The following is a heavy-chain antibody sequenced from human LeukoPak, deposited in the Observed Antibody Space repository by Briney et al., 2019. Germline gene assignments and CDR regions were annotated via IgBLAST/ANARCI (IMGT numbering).Heavy chain of an antibody. Sequence: GGSLRLSCAASGFTFSSYTMNWVRQAPGKGLEWVSSISSSSTYIHYADSVKGRFIISRDNAKNSLYLQMNSLGAEDTAVYYCARDLSGHYYHWGQGTLVTVSS. CDR3: ARDLSGHYYH. CDR1: GFTFSSYT. CDR2: ISSSSTYI. V-gene: IGHV3-21*01. J-gene: IGHJ5*02. D-gene: IGHD3-22*01.